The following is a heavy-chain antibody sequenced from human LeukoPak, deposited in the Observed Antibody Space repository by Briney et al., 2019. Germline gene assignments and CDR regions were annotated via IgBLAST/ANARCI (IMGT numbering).Heavy chain of an antibody. CDR1: GFSFSSSW. D-gene: IGHD3-22*01. CDR2: IKADGSEK. V-gene: IGHV3-7*01. J-gene: IGHJ4*02. Sequence: GGSLRLSCAASGFSFSSSWMIWVRQAPGKGPEWVANIKADGSEKHYVDSVKGRFSISRDNAKNSLYLQMNSLRVEDTAMYYCARDSSARDWGQGTLVTVSS. CDR3: ARDSSARD.